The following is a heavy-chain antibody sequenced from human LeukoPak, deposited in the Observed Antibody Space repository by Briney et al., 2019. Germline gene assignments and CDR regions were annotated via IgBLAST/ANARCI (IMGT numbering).Heavy chain of an antibody. CDR2: IIPIFGTA. V-gene: IGHV1-69*05. J-gene: IGHJ6*03. CDR3: ARVRPYYYYMDV. CDR1: GGTFSSYA. Sequence: SSVKVSCKASGGTFSSYAISWVRQAPGQGLEWTGGIIPIFGTANYAQKFQGRVTITTDESTSTAYMELSSLRSEDTAVYYCARVRPYYYYMDVWGKGTTVTVSS.